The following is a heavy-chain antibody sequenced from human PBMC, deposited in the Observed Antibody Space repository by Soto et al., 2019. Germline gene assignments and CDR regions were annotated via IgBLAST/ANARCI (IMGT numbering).Heavy chain of an antibody. Sequence: GASVKVSCKASGYTFTSYAMHWVRQAPGQRLEWMGWINAGNGNTKYSQKFQGRVTITRDTSASTAYMELSSLRSEDTAVFYCARDSCSSTSCFWFDPWDQGTLVTVSS. CDR1: GYTFTSYA. D-gene: IGHD2-2*01. V-gene: IGHV1-3*01. CDR3: ARDSCSSTSCFWFDP. CDR2: INAGNGNT. J-gene: IGHJ5*02.